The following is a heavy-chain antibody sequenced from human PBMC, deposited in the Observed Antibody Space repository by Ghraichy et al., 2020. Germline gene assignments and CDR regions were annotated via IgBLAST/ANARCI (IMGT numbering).Heavy chain of an antibody. CDR3: ARGPRYFDWLRCYFDY. J-gene: IGHJ4*02. Sequence: SETLSLTCAVYGVSFSGYYWSWIRQPPRKGLEWIGEINHRGSANYIPSLKSRVTISVDTSKNQLSLKLSSVTAADTALYYCARGPRYFDWLRCYFDYWGQGTRV. V-gene: IGHV4-34*01. CDR1: GVSFSGYY. CDR2: INHRGSA. D-gene: IGHD3-9*01.